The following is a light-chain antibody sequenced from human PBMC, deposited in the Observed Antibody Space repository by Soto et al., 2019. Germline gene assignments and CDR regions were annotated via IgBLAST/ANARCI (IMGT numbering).Light chain of an antibody. Sequence: IGSMYVYWYQQLPGTAPKLLMYRNNQRPSGVPVRFSGSKSGTSASLAINGFRSEDEADYYCAAWDSSLGGPAFGGGTQLTVL. V-gene: IGLV1-47*01. CDR2: RNN. CDR1: IGSMY. CDR3: AAWDSSLGGPA. J-gene: IGLJ2*01.